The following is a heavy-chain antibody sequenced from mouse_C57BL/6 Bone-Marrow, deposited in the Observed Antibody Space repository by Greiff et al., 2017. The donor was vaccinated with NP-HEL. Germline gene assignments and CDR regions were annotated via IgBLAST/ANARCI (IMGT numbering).Heavy chain of an antibody. V-gene: IGHV8-8*01. CDR1: GFSLSTFGMG. Sequence: QVPLKLSGPGLLQPSQSLSLTCNSSGFSLSTFGMGGGWIRQPAGKGREWLAHIWWGDDKYYNQALKRPRTISKDTSNNQVFLKIANVDTADTATYYCARIADCGSRFNYWGQGTTLTVSS. D-gene: IGHD1-1*01. CDR2: IWWGDDK. CDR3: ARIADCGSRFNY. J-gene: IGHJ2*01.